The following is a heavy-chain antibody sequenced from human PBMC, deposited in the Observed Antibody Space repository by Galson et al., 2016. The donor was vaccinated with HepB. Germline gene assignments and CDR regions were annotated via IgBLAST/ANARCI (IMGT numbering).Heavy chain of an antibody. J-gene: IGHJ4*02. Sequence: QSGAEVKKPGESLKISCKGSGYSFSTYWIAWVRQMPGKGLEWMGIIYPGDSDTRYSPSFQGQVTISADKSISTAYLQWSSLQASDTAMYYCARRPSTTITMVRGAVDYWGQGTLVTVSS. V-gene: IGHV5-51*01. CDR2: IYPGDSDT. D-gene: IGHD3-10*01. CDR3: ARRPSTTITMVRGAVDY. CDR1: GYSFSTYW.